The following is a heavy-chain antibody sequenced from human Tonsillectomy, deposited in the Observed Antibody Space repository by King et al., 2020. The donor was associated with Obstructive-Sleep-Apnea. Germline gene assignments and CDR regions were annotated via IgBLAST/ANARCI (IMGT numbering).Heavy chain of an antibody. V-gene: IGHV3-48*04. CDR3: ARWDYDSSGYPEL. D-gene: IGHD3-22*01. CDR1: GFTFSSYS. CDR2: ISSSSSTI. J-gene: IGHJ4*02. Sequence: EVQLVESGGGLVHPGGSLRLSCAASGFTFSSYSMNWVRQAPGKGLEWVSYISSSSSTIYYADSVKGRFTISRDNAKNSLYLQMNSLRAEDTAVYYCARWDYDSSGYPELGGQGTLVTVSS.